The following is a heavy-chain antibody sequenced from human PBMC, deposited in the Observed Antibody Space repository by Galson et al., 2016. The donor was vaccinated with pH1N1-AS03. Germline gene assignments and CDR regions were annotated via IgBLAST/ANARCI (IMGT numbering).Heavy chain of an antibody. J-gene: IGHJ6*02. Sequence: SLRLSCAASGFTFWNYAIHWVRQAPGKGLDWVAVISFDGSNEYYADSVKGRFTISRDNSKNTLYLQMNSLRAEDTAVYYCARDRGGYCSSTSCYAGFGYYYGMDVWGQGTTVTVSS. V-gene: IGHV3-30*04. D-gene: IGHD2-2*01. CDR2: ISFDGSNE. CDR1: GFTFWNYA. CDR3: ARDRGGYCSSTSCYAGFGYYYGMDV.